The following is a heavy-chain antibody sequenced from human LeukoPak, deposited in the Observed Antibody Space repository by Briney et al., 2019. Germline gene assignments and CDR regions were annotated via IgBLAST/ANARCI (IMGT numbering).Heavy chain of an antibody. CDR1: GFTFSTYA. CDR2: IGGGGPTT. D-gene: IGHD6-19*01. Sequence: GGSLRLSCAASGFTFSTYAMNWVRQAPAKGREWVSTIGGGGPTTDYADSVKDRFTISRDNSKNTLYLQMNSLRAEDTAVYFCARGFLGGTDQYFDSWGQGTLVTVSS. V-gene: IGHV3-23*01. CDR3: ARGFLGGTDQYFDS. J-gene: IGHJ4*02.